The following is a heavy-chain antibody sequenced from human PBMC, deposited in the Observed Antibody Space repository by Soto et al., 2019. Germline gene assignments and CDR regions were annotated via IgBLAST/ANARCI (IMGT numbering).Heavy chain of an antibody. Sequence: SETLSLTCTVSGGSISSYYWSWIRQPPGKGLEWIGYLYYSGSTNYNPSLKSRVTISVDTSKNQFSLKLSSVTAADTAVYYCARDRHYDILTGYYGYYGMDVWGQGTTVTVSS. D-gene: IGHD3-9*01. J-gene: IGHJ6*02. CDR2: LYYSGST. CDR3: ARDRHYDILTGYYGYYGMDV. CDR1: GGSISSYY. V-gene: IGHV4-59*01.